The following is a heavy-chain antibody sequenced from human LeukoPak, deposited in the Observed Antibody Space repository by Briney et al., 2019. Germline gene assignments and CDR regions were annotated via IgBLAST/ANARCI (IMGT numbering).Heavy chain of an antibody. J-gene: IGHJ4*02. V-gene: IGHV3-15*01. Sequence: TGGSLRLSCAASGLTFGNAWMSWVRQAPGKGLEWVARITSKNSGEATDYAAPVRGRFTISRDDSKATIYLQMDSLETEDTAIYYCTTYRYSYGSTGYSYFDYWGQGILVTVSS. D-gene: IGHD3-22*01. CDR1: GLTFGNAW. CDR2: ITSKNSGEAT. CDR3: TTYRYSYGSTGYSYFDY.